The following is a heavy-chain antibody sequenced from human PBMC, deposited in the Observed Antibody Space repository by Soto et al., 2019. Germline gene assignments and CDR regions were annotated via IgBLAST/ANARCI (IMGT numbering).Heavy chain of an antibody. J-gene: IGHJ6*02. Sequence: GGSLRLSCAACGFTFSSYAISWVRQAPGKGLEWVSAISGSGGSTYYADSVKGRFTISRDNSKNTLYLQMNSLRAEDTAVYYCANGATGYIPAAETPYYYGMDVWGQGHTVTVS. CDR3: ANGATGYIPAAETPYYYGMDV. D-gene: IGHD6-13*01. V-gene: IGHV3-23*01. CDR2: ISGSGGST. CDR1: GFTFSSYA.